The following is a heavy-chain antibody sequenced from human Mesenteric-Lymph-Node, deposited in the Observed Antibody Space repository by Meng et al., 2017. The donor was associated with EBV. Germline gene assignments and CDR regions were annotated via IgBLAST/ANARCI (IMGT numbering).Heavy chain of an antibody. V-gene: IGHV1-69-2*01. D-gene: IGHD3-16*01. CDR3: ATTGGRSHRYFDY. Sequence: EVQVVQSGAEVKKPGTTVKISCKVSGYMCTDYYIHWVQQAPGKGLEWMGFIDPEEDETMYAEKLQGRVTITADTSTDTAYMEVSSLTSDDTAVYYCATTGGRSHRYFDYWGQGTLVTVSS. CDR2: IDPEEDET. CDR1: GYMCTDYY. J-gene: IGHJ4*02.